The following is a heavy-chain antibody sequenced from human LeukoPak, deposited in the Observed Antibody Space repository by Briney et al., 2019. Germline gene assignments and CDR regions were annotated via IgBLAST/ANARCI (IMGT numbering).Heavy chain of an antibody. V-gene: IGHV3-64*01. CDR3: AITKDYSSSWYGYFDY. Sequence: GGSLRLSCAASGFTFSSYAMHWVRQAPGKGLEYVSAISSNGGSTYYANSVKGRFTISRDNSKNTLYLQMGSLRAEDMAVYYCAITKDYSSSWYGYFDYWGQGTLVTVSS. J-gene: IGHJ4*02. D-gene: IGHD6-13*01. CDR2: ISSNGGST. CDR1: GFTFSSYA.